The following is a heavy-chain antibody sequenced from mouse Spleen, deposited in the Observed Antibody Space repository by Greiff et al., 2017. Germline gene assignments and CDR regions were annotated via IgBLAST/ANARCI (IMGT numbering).Heavy chain of an antibody. CDR2: IDPSDSYT. CDR3: APYRSYAMDY. CDR1: GYTFTSYW. D-gene: IGHD2-14*01. J-gene: IGHJ4*01. Sequence: QVQLQQSGAELVKPGASVKLSCKASGYTFTSYWMQWVKQRPGQGLEWIGEIDPSDSYTNYNQKFKGKATLTVDTSSSTAYMQLSSLTSEDSAVYYCAPYRSYAMDYWGQGTSVTVSS. V-gene: IGHV1-50*01.